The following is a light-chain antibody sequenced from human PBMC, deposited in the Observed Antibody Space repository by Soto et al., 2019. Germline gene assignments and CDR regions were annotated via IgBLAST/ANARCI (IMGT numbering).Light chain of an antibody. CDR1: SSDVGGYNY. V-gene: IGLV2-8*01. CDR3: SSYAGSNNMV. CDR2: EVN. J-gene: IGLJ2*01. Sequence: QSALTQPPSASGSPGQSVTISCTGTSSDVGGYNYVSWYQQHPGKAPKLMIYEVNKRPSGVPDRFSGSKSGNTASLTVSGLQAEDEADYYCSSYAGSNNMVIGGGTKLTVL.